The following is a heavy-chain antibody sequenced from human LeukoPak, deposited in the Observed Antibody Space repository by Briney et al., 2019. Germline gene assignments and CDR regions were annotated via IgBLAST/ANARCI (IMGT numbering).Heavy chain of an antibody. CDR3: AKIDYGDYADY. D-gene: IGHD4-17*01. CDR1: GFTFSSYA. V-gene: IGHV3-23*01. CDR2: ISGSGGST. Sequence: HSGGSLRLSCAASGFTFSSYAMSWVRQAPGKGLEWVSAISGSGGSTYYADSVKGRFTISRDNSKNTLYLQMNSLRAEDTAVYHCAKIDYGDYADYWGQGTLVTVSS. J-gene: IGHJ4*02.